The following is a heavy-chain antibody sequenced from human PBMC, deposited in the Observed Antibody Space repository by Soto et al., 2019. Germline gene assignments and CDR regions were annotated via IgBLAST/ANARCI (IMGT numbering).Heavy chain of an antibody. V-gene: IGHV1-69*04. Sequence: SVKVSCKASGGTFSSYTISWVRQAPGQGLEWMGRIIPILGIANYAQKFQGRVTITADKSTSTAYMELSSLRSEDTAVYYCARDLPNPYSNYAHYYYYYRDVWGKGTTVTVSS. CDR3: ARDLPNPYSNYAHYYYYYRDV. CDR2: IIPILGIA. CDR1: GGTFSSYT. J-gene: IGHJ6*03. D-gene: IGHD4-4*01.